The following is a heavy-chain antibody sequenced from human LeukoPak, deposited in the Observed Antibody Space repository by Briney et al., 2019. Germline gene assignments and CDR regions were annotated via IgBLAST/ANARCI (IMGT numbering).Heavy chain of an antibody. CDR1: GGSISSYY. D-gene: IGHD1-26*01. CDR2: IYSSGST. J-gene: IGHJ4*02. Sequence: SETLSLTCTVSGGSISSYYWSWIRQPAGKGLEWIGRIYSSGSTNYNPSLKSRVTMSVDTSKNQFSLKLSSVTAADTAVYYCARDSLVGAYYYFDFWGQGTLVTVSS. CDR3: ARDSLVGAYYYFDF. V-gene: IGHV4-4*07.